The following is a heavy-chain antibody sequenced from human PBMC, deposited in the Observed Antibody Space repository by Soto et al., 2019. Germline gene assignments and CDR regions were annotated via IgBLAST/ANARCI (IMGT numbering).Heavy chain of an antibody. CDR3: AKRSIADGPDY. V-gene: IGHV3-23*01. CDR1: GFPFSGNA. D-gene: IGHD6-13*01. J-gene: IGHJ4*02. CDR2: ISGSGGST. Sequence: EVQLLESGGGWVQPGGSLGLSCAPSGFPFSGNAMTGARQAPGKGLEWVSAISGSGGSTYYADSVKGRFTISRDNSKNTLYLQMNSLRAEDTAVYYCAKRSIADGPDYWGQGTLVTVSS.